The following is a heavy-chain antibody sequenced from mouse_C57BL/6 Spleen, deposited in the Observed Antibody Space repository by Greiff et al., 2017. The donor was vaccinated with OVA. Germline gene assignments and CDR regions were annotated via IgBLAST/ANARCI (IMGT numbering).Heavy chain of an antibody. V-gene: IGHV7-3*01. CDR1: GFTFTDYY. CDR3: ARWDYGSSPWFAD. D-gene: IGHD1-1*01. CDR2: IRNKANGYTT. Sequence: EVKLVESGGGLVQPGGSLSLSCAASGFTFTDYYMSWVSQPPGKALEWMGFIRNKANGYTTDYSASVKGLFTISRENSQSILYLQMNALRAEDSATYDCARWDYGSSPWFADWGQGTLVTVSA. J-gene: IGHJ3*01.